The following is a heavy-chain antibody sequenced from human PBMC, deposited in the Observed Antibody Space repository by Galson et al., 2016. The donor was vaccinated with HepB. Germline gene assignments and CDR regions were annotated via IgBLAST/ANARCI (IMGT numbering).Heavy chain of an antibody. CDR2: IYVGNGNT. Sequence: SVKVSCKASGYSFTTYAMHWVRQAPGQRLEWMGWIYVGNGNTKYSQKFQGRVTITRDTSASTAYMELSSLRPEDTAVYSCARANYTSTWGSSYYGMDVWGQGTTVTVSS. D-gene: IGHD6-13*01. CDR1: GYSFTTYA. V-gene: IGHV1-3*01. J-gene: IGHJ6*02. CDR3: ARANYTSTWGSSYYGMDV.